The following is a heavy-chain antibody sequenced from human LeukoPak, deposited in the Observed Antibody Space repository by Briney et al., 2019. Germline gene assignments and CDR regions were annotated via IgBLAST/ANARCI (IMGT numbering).Heavy chain of an antibody. D-gene: IGHD3-10*01. Sequence: PGGSLRLSCAASGFTFSSYAMHWVRQAPGKGLEWVAFIHYDQSNKYYADSVKGRFTISRDNSKNTLYLQMNSLRAEDTAVYYCAKDRRLYGSGSPGNDYWGQGTLVTVSS. CDR2: IHYDQSNK. CDR3: AKDRRLYGSGSPGNDY. CDR1: GFTFSSYA. J-gene: IGHJ4*02. V-gene: IGHV3-30*02.